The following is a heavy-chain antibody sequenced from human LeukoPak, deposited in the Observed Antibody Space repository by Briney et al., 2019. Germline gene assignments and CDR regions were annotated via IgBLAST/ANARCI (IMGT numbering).Heavy chain of an antibody. CDR2: INHSGST. V-gene: IGHV4-34*01. Sequence: KPSETLSLTCAVYGGSFSGYYWSWIRQPPGKGLEWIGEINHSGSTNYNPSLKSRVTISVDTSKNHFSLKLSSVTAADTAVYYCAREAYYYGSGSFSSNYYYYMDVWGKGTTVTISS. J-gene: IGHJ6*03. CDR1: GGSFSGYY. CDR3: AREAYYYGSGSFSSNYYYYMDV. D-gene: IGHD3-10*01.